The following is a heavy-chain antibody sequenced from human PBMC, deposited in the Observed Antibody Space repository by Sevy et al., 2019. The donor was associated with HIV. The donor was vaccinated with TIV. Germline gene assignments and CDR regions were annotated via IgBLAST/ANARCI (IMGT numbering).Heavy chain of an antibody. V-gene: IGHV3-23*01. Sequence: GGSLRLSCAASRFGFNNYAMTWVRQAPGKGLEWVSTISGNGVSTYYADSVKDRFTVSRDNSKNMLYLQMNSLGAEDTALYYCAKDGVVDITIFGLNIRNYWYFDVWGLGTLVTVSS. CDR2: ISGNGVST. CDR3: AKDGVVDITIFGLNIRNYWYFDV. CDR1: RFGFNNYA. D-gene: IGHD3-3*01. J-gene: IGHJ2*01.